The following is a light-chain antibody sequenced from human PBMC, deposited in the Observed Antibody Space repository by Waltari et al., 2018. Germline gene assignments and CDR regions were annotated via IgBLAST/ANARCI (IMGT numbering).Light chain of an antibody. CDR1: QRVPSIS. J-gene: IGKJ4*01. CDR2: GTS. Sequence: EIVLTQSPGTLSLSPGERATLSCRASQRVPSISLTLYQQKLGQAPRLLIYGTSTRATGIPDRFSGSGSGTDFTLTISRLEPEDFAVYYCQQYDGEVVTFGGGTKVEI. V-gene: IGKV3-20*01. CDR3: QQYDGEVVT.